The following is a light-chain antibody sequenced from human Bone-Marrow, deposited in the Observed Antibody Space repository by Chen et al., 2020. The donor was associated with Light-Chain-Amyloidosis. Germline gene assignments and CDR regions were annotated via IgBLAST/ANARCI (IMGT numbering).Light chain of an antibody. V-gene: IGLV2-14*01. Sequence: QSALTQPAYVSGSPGQSITFSCTGTSSDVGGDNHVSWYQQHPDKAPKLMIYEVTNRPSWVPDRFSGSKSDNTASLTISGLQTEDEADYFCSSYTITNTLVFGSGTRVTVL. CDR1: SSDVGGDNH. CDR2: EVT. CDR3: SSYTITNTLV. J-gene: IGLJ1*01.